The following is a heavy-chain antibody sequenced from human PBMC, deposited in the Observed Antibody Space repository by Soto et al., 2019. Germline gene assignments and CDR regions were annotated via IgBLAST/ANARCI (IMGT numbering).Heavy chain of an antibody. Sequence: QVQLQESGPGLVKPSETLSLTCTVSGGSISSYYWSWIRQPPGKGLEWIGYIYYSGSTNYNPSLKSRVTISVDTSKNQFSLKLSSVTAADTAVYYCAAFGDSSGYLSVDYWGQGTLVTVSS. CDR3: AAFGDSSGYLSVDY. CDR2: IYYSGST. CDR1: GGSISSYY. V-gene: IGHV4-59*01. J-gene: IGHJ4*02. D-gene: IGHD3-22*01.